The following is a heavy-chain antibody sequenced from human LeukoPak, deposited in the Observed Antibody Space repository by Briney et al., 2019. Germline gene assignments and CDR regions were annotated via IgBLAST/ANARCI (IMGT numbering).Heavy chain of an antibody. CDR2: ISYDGSNK. J-gene: IGHJ4*02. Sequence: GRSLRLSCAASGFTFSSYAMHWVRQAPGKGLEWVAVISYDGSNKYYADSVKGRFTISRDNSKNTLYLQMNSLRAEDTAVYYCAKRGAEVGTTVAPGDYWGQGTLLTDSS. CDR3: AKRGAEVGTTVAPGDY. D-gene: IGHD1-26*01. V-gene: IGHV3-30*04. CDR1: GFTFSSYA.